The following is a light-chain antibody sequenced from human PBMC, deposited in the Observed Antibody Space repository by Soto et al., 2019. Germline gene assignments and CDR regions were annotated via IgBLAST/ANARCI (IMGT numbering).Light chain of an antibody. V-gene: IGLV2-14*01. CDR3: SSYTSSSIDVL. J-gene: IGLJ2*01. CDR1: SSDVGGYNY. Sequence: QSVLTQPASVSGSPGQSITISCSGTSSDVGGYNYVSWYQQHPGKAPKLMIYDVGNRPSGVSNRFSGSKSGNTASLTISGLQAEDEADYYCSSYTSSSIDVLFGGGTKL. CDR2: DVG.